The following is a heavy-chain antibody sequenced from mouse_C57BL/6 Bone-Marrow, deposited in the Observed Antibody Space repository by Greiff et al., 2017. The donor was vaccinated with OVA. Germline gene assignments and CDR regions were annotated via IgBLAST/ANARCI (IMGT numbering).Heavy chain of an antibody. J-gene: IGHJ2*01. CDR3: AREGDCYYFDY. CDR2: INPNNGGT. Sequence: VQLQQSGPELVKPGASVKISCKASGYTFTDYYMNWVKQSHGKSLEWIGDINPNNGGTSYNQKFKGKATLTVDKSSSTAYMELRSLTSEDSAVYYCAREGDCYYFDYWGQGTTRTVSS. CDR1: GYTFTDYY. D-gene: IGHD3-3*01. V-gene: IGHV1-26*01.